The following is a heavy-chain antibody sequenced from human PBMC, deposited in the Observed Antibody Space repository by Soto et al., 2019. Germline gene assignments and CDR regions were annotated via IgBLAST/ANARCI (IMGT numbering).Heavy chain of an antibody. Sequence: SETLSLTCTVSGGFIWGWIRQSPDKGLEWIGYIYNSGRYNYNPSLESRLTISIYTSKNQFSLRLASVTAADTALYYCARTLPNRQLFDSWSQGTLVTVSS. CDR1: GGFI. D-gene: IGHD1-1*01. CDR2: IYNSGRY. J-gene: IGHJ4*02. V-gene: IGHV4-59*01. CDR3: ARTLPNRQLFDS.